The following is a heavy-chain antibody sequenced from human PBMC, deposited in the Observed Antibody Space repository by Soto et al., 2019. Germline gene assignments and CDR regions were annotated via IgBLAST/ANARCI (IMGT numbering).Heavy chain of an antibody. V-gene: IGHV3-9*01. J-gene: IGHJ5*02. CDR2: ISWNSGSI. CDR1: GFTFDDYA. CDR3: AAHLFLGYCTNGVCPASWFDP. Sequence: EVQLVESGGGLVQPGRSLRLSCAASGFTFDDYAMHWVRQAPGKGLEWVSGISWNSGSIGYADSVKGRFTISRDNAKNSLYLQMNSLRAEDTALYYCAAHLFLGYCTNGVCPASWFDPWGQGTLVTVSS. D-gene: IGHD2-8*01.